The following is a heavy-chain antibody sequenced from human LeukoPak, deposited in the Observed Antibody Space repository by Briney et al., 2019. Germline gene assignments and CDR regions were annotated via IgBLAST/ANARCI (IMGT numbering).Heavy chain of an antibody. CDR2: ISYDGSNK. CDR3: AKEKAHAHPVDY. V-gene: IGHV3-30-3*01. CDR1: GFTFSSYA. Sequence: PGGSLRLSCAASGFTFSSYAMYWVRQAPGKGLEWVAVISYDGSNKYYADSVKGRFTISRDLSKSTLYLQMDSLTGEDTAVYYCAKEKAHAHPVDYWGQGTLVTVSS. J-gene: IGHJ4*02.